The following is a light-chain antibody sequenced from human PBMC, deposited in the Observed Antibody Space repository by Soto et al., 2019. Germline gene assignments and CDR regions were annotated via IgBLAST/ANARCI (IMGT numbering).Light chain of an antibody. CDR1: QSVNHY. CDR3: QQRSNWPLYT. CDR2: DAS. V-gene: IGKV3-11*01. J-gene: IGKJ2*01. Sequence: EIVLTQSPATLSFSPGERATLSCRASQSVNHYLAWYQQKPGQAPRLLIYDASNRATGIPARFSGSGSGTDFTLTISSLEPEDFAVYYCQQRSNWPLYTFGQGTKLEIK.